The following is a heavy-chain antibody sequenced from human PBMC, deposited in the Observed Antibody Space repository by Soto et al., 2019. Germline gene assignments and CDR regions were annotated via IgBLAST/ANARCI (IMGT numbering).Heavy chain of an antibody. J-gene: IGHJ4*02. CDR2: IYHSGST. CDR1: GESLSGYY. Sequence: QVQLQQWGAGLLKPSETLSLICAVYGESLSGYYWSWIRQPPGKGLEWIGEIYHSGSTNYNPSLKSRVTISVDTSKNQFSLKLSSVTAADTAVYYCARRRETLDYWGQGTLVTVSS. V-gene: IGHV4-34*01. D-gene: IGHD1-26*01. CDR3: ARRRETLDY.